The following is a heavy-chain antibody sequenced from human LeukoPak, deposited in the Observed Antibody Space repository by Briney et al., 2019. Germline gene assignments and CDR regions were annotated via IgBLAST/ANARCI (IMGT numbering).Heavy chain of an antibody. CDR1: GYTFTSYD. V-gene: IGHV1-8*01. D-gene: IGHD3-16*01. CDR2: VNPNSGNT. J-gene: IGHJ5*02. Sequence: ASVKVSCKASGYTFTSYDINWVRQATGQGLEWLGWVNPNSGNTGHAQKFQGRVTMTRNISVSTAYMELSSLTSEDTAVYYCARNPQFGGTFDPWGQGTLVTVSP. CDR3: ARNPQFGGTFDP.